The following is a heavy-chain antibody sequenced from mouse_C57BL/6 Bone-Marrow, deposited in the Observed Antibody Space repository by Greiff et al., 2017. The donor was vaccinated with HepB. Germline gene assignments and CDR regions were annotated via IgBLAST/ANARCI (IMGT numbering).Heavy chain of an antibody. D-gene: IGHD1-1*01. Sequence: DVKLVESEGGLVQPGSSMKLSCTASGFTFSDYYMAWVRQVPEKGLEWVANINYDGSSTYYLDSLKSRFIISRDNAKNILYLQMSSLKSEDTATYYCARGGGRSAWFAYWGQGTLVTVSA. CDR2: INYDGSST. J-gene: IGHJ3*01. V-gene: IGHV5-16*01. CDR1: GFTFSDYY. CDR3: ARGGGRSAWFAY.